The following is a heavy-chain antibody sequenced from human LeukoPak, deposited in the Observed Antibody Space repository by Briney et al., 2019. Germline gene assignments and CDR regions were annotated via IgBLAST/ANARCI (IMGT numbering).Heavy chain of an antibody. CDR2: ISSNGGST. J-gene: IGHJ4*02. V-gene: IGHV3-64*01. D-gene: IGHD1-26*01. CDR3: ARGDVGATMPTHFDY. Sequence: GGSLRLSCAASGFTFSSYAMHWVRQAPGKGLEYVSAISSNGGSTYYANSVKGRFTISRDNSKNTLYLQMGSLRAEDMAVYYCARGDVGATMPTHFDYWGQGTLVTVSS. CDR1: GFTFSSYA.